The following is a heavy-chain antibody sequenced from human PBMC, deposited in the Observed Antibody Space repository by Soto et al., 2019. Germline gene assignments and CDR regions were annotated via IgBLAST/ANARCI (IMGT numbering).Heavy chain of an antibody. J-gene: IGHJ4*02. V-gene: IGHV3-53*01. D-gene: IGHD6-19*01. CDR3: AVVSSDNLPGVDY. Sequence: EVQLVESGGDLIQPGGSLRLSCAASGFTVSANYMNWVRQAPVKGLEWVSVIYSDDITYYADSVKGRFTISRDNYKNTLYLQMDSLRAEDTAVYYCAVVSSDNLPGVDYWGQGTLVTVSS. CDR2: IYSDDIT. CDR1: GFTVSANY.